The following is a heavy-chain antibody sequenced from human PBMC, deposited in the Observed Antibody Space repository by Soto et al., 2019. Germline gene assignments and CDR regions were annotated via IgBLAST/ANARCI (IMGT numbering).Heavy chain of an antibody. CDR2: KYWDDDK. CDR1: GFSLTTRGVG. V-gene: IGHV2-5*02. CDR3: AHRVRRTVFGLVTTTAIYFDF. Sequence: QITLNESGPTVVSPTETLTLTCRFSGFSLTTRGVGVGWICQSPEKAPEGLALKYWDDDKRYRETLQSRLTITKDTSENQVVLTVADLDPTDTATYYCAHRVRRTVFGLVTTTAIYFDFWGQETPVAGS. J-gene: IGHJ4*02. D-gene: IGHD3-3*01.